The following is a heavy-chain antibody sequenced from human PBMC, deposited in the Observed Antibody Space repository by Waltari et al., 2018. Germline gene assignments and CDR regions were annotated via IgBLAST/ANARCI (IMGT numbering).Heavy chain of an antibody. J-gene: IGHJ3*02. D-gene: IGHD5-12*01. V-gene: IGHV3-7*01. Sequence: EVLLLESGGGLVQTGGSLRRYCAASRFTFSTYWMNWVRQAPGKGLEWVANINQDGSEEYYVDSVKGRFTISRDNAKNSLYLEMKTLRAEDTAIYYCARTGARWLQFAAFDIWGQGTMVTVSS. CDR2: INQDGSEE. CDR3: ARTGARWLQFAAFDI. CDR1: RFTFSTYW.